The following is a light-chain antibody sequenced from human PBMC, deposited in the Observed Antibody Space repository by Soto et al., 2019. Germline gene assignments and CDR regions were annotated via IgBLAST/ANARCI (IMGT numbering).Light chain of an antibody. CDR3: QQTYTPPRT. V-gene: IGKV1-9*01. J-gene: IGKJ1*01. Sequence: DIQLTHSQSFLSASVRHRLNITFRASQGANSYLAWYQQKAGRAPRLLIYVASSLQTGVPSRFSGSGSGTDFTLTISSLQPEDFATYFCQQTYTPPRTFDQGTKVDIK. CDR1: QGANSY. CDR2: VAS.